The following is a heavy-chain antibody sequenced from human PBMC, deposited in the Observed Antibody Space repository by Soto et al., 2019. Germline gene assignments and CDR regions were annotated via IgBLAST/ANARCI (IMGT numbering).Heavy chain of an antibody. Sequence: GASVKVSCKASGYTFTGYYMHWVRQAPGQGLEWMGWINPNSGGANYAQKFQGWVTMTRDTSISTAYMELSRLRSDDTAVYYCARLGCSSTSCYGYDAFDIWGQGTMVTVS. V-gene: IGHV1-2*04. J-gene: IGHJ3*02. CDR3: ARLGCSSTSCYGYDAFDI. D-gene: IGHD2-2*01. CDR2: INPNSGGA. CDR1: GYTFTGYY.